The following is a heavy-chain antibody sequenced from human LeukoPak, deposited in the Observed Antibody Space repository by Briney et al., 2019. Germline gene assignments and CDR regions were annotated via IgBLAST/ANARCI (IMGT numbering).Heavy chain of an antibody. CDR2: IRSRTNTYAT. CDR3: TRGSQSDYYYGMDV. CDR1: GFTFSGSA. J-gene: IGHJ6*02. V-gene: IGHV3-73*01. Sequence: GGSLGLSCAASGFTFSGSAMHWVRQASGKGLEWVGRIRSRTNTYATAYAASVKGRFTISRDDSKNTAYLQMNSLKTEDTAVYYCTRGSQSDYYYGMDVWGQGTTVTVSS.